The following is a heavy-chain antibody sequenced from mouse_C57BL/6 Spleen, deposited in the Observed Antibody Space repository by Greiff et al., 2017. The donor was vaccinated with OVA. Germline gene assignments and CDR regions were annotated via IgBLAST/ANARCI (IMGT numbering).Heavy chain of an antibody. CDR2: ISDGGSYT. CDR3: ASYTSWFAY. J-gene: IGHJ3*01. V-gene: IGHV5-4*01. Sequence: EVQLVASGGGLVKPGGSLKLSCAASGFTFSSYAMSWVRQTPEKRLEWVATISDGGSYTYYPDNVKGRFTISRDNAKNNLYLQMSHLKSEDTAMYYCASYTSWFAYWGQGTLVTVSA. CDR1: GFTFSSYA.